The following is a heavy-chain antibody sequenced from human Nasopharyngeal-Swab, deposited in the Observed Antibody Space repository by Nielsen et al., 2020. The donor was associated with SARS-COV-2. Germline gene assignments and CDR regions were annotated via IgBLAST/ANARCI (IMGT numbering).Heavy chain of an antibody. CDR3: ASGLAYYDILTGYQYDAFDI. CDR2: IYYSGST. J-gene: IGHJ3*02. Sequence: WIRQPPGKGLEWIGSIYYSGSTYYNPSLKSRVIISVDTSKNQFSLKLSSVTAADTAVYYCASGLAYYDILTGYQYDAFDIWGQGTTVTVSS. D-gene: IGHD3-9*01. V-gene: IGHV4-39*07.